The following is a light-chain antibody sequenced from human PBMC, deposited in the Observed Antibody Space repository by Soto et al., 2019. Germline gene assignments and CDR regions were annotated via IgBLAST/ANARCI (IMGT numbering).Light chain of an antibody. CDR3: LQHFNFSWT. V-gene: IGKV1-6*01. J-gene: IGKJ1*01. CDR1: RDIGND. Sequence: AIQMTQSPSSLSASVGDRVTITCRASRDIGNDLGWYQQKPGKAPKHLIFAASNLQSGVPSRFSGGGSGTDFTLTISSLQDDDFATYYYLQHFNFSWTFGQGTKVE. CDR2: AAS.